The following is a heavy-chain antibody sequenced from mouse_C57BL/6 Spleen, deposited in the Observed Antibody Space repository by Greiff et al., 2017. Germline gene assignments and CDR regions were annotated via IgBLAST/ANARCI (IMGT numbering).Heavy chain of an antibody. Sequence: QVQLQQPGAELVRPGSSVKLSCKASGYTFTSYWMDWVKQRPGQGLEWIGNIYPSDSETHYNQKFKDKATLTVDKSSSTAYMQLSSLTSADSAVYYCARSGANWDYWYFDVWGTGTTVTVSS. CDR2: IYPSDSET. CDR3: ARSGANWDYWYFDV. D-gene: IGHD4-1*01. CDR1: GYTFTSYW. V-gene: IGHV1-61*01. J-gene: IGHJ1*03.